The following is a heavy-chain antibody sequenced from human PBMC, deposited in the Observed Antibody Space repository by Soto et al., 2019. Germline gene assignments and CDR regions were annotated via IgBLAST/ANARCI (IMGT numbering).Heavy chain of an antibody. V-gene: IGHV4-4*02. D-gene: IGHD6-13*01. J-gene: IGHJ6*02. CDR3: ARDSSSWYGDYYYGMDV. CDR1: GGSISSSNW. Sequence: PSETLSLTCAVSGGSISSSNWWSWVRQPPGKGLEWIGEIYHSGSTNYNPSLESRVTISVDKSKNQFSLKLSSVTAADTAVYYCARDSSSWYGDYYYGMDVWGQGTTVTVSS. CDR2: IYHSGST.